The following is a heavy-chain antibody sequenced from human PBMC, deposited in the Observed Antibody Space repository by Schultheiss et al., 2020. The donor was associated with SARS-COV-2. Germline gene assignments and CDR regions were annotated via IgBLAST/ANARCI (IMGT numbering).Heavy chain of an antibody. CDR1: GGSISSGGYY. J-gene: IGHJ6*02. D-gene: IGHD2-2*01. CDR2: IYYSGST. Sequence: SETLSLTCAVSGGSISSGGYYWSWIRQHPGKGLEWIGYIYYSGSTYYNPSLKSLVTISVDTSKNQFSLKVSSVTAADTAVYYCARGGGIVVVPVAIFGMDVWGQGTTVTVSS. V-gene: IGHV4-31*01. CDR3: ARGGGIVVVPVAIFGMDV.